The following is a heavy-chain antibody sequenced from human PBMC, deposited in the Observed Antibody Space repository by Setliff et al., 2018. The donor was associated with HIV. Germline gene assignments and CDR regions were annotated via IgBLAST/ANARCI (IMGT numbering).Heavy chain of an antibody. CDR1: GGAFSSYA. V-gene: IGHV1-69*13. CDR2: IIPIFGTV. CDR3: ARGGGVYCSGGSCYTSVDFQH. D-gene: IGHD2-15*01. Sequence: ASVKVSCKASGGAFSSYAISWVRQAPGQGLEWMGGIIPIFGTVKYPLKFQGRVTITADDSTSTAYMGLSSLRSEDTAVYYCARGGGVYCSGGSCYTSVDFQHWGQGTLVTVSS. J-gene: IGHJ1*01.